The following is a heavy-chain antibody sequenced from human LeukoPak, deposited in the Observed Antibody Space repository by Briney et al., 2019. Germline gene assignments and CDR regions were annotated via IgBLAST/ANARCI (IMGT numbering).Heavy chain of an antibody. V-gene: IGHV4-61*01. D-gene: IGHD3-16*01. CDR1: GVSVSSGSYY. J-gene: IGHJ4*02. CDR3: ARDTDPWGALDY. Sequence: SSETLSLTCTVSGVSVSSGSYYWSWIRQPPGKGLECIGYIYYSASTNYNPSLTSRVTISVDTSKNQFSLKLSSVTAADTAVYYCARDTDPWGALDYRGQGTLVTASS. CDR2: IYYSAST.